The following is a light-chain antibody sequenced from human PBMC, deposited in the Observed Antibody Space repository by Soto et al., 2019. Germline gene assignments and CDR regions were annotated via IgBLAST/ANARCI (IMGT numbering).Light chain of an antibody. CDR1: HNVNNR. CDR3: QQRSNWPPIT. V-gene: IGKV3-15*01. CDR2: AAA. Sequence: EILLTQSPVSLSVCPVERSSRSCRASHNVNNRLAWYQQKAGQAPSLHISAAATRASGVPPRFSGSGSGIDFTLTIGSLQSEDFAVYYCQQRSNWPPITFGQGTRLEIK. J-gene: IGKJ5*01.